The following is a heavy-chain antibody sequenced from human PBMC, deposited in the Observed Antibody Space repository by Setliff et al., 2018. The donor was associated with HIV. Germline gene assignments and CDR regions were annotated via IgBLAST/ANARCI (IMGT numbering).Heavy chain of an antibody. CDR2: IKSKTDGGTA. CDR3: TTWQAGNDY. Sequence: PGGSLRLSCVASGFTFSAYTMNWVRQAPGKGLEWVGRIKSKTDGGTADYAAPVKGRFTISRDDSKSTVYLQMNSLKTEDTAVYYCTTWQAGNDYWGQGTLVTVSS. CDR1: GFTFSAYT. D-gene: IGHD6-13*01. J-gene: IGHJ4*02. V-gene: IGHV3-15*07.